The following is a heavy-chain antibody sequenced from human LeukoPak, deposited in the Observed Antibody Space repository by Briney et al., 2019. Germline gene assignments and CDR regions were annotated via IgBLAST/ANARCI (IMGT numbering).Heavy chain of an antibody. J-gene: IGHJ3*02. D-gene: IGHD3-10*01. CDR1: GGSISSYY. Sequence: PSETLSLTCTVSGGSISSYYWSWIRQPPGKGLEWIGEISHSASTNYNPSLKSRVTISEDASKNQFSLKLSSVTAADTAVYYCARGGSIGESDAFDIWGQGTMVTVSS. V-gene: IGHV4-34*01. CDR2: ISHSAST. CDR3: ARGGSIGESDAFDI.